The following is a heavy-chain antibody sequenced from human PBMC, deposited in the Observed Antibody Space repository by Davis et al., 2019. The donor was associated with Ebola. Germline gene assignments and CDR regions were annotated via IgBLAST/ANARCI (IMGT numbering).Heavy chain of an antibody. CDR1: GFTFENYV. CDR2: IVGSGASK. CDR3: AKSNYCSSSSCYYYYYLDV. J-gene: IGHJ6*03. D-gene: IGHD2-2*01. V-gene: IGHV3-23*01. Sequence: GESLKISCAASGFTFENYVMSWVRQAPGKGLEWVSAIVGSGASKYYAESLRGRLTISRDNSKNILYLQMNSLRDEDTAVYYCAKSNYCSSSSCYYYYYLDVWGKGTTVTVSS.